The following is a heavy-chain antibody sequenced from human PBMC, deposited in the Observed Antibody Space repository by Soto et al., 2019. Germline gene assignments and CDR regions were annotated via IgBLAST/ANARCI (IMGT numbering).Heavy chain of an antibody. D-gene: IGHD2-2*01. CDR3: ARVSAAANVDY. J-gene: IGHJ4*02. CDR1: GGTFSSYT. Sequence: GASVKVSFKASGGTFSSYTISWVRQAPGQGLEWMGGIIPIFGTANYAQKFQGRVTITADESTSTAYMELSSLRSEDTAVYYCARVSAAANVDYWGQGTLVTAPQ. V-gene: IGHV1-69*13. CDR2: IIPIFGTA.